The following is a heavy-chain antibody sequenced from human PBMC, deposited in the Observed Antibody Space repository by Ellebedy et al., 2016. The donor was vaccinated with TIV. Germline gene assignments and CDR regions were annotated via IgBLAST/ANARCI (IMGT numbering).Heavy chain of an antibody. Sequence: MPSETLSLTCTVSGGSISSYSWSWIRQPAGEGLEWIGRIFTSGSTNFNPSLKRRVTMSVDTSKNQFSLKLSSVTAADTAVYYCARDTVTANWGPLFDYWGQGALVTVSS. J-gene: IGHJ4*02. CDR2: IFTSGST. CDR1: GGSISSYS. D-gene: IGHD7-27*01. V-gene: IGHV4-4*07. CDR3: ARDTVTANWGPLFDY.